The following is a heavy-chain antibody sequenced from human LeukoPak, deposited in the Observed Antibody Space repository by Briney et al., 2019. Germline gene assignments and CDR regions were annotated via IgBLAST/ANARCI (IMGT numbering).Heavy chain of an antibody. Sequence: SETLSLTCTVSGGSISSYYWSWLRQPPGKGLEWIGYIYYSGSTNYNPSLKSRVTISVDTSKSQFSLKLSSVTAADTAVYYCARTYGSGSLIFDYWGQGTLVTVSS. CDR3: ARTYGSGSLIFDY. CDR2: IYYSGST. CDR1: GGSISSYY. V-gene: IGHV4-59*01. J-gene: IGHJ4*02. D-gene: IGHD3-10*01.